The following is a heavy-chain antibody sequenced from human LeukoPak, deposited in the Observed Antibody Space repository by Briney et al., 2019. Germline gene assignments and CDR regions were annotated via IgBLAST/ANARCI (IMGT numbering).Heavy chain of an antibody. J-gene: IGHJ4*02. Sequence: GGSLRLSCAASGFTFRSYGMNWVRQAPGKRLEWVSAIRVSGAQTFYADSVKGRFAISRDNSKNTLSLAMNNLRAEDTAVYYCAKERNARGALDYWGRGTLVTVSS. V-gene: IGHV3-23*01. D-gene: IGHD2-2*01. CDR3: AKERNARGALDY. CDR2: IRVSGAQT. CDR1: GFTFRSYG.